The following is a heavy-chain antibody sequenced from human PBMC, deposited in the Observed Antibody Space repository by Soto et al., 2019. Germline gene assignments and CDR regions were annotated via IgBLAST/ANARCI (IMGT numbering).Heavy chain of an antibody. CDR3: ARDRRNCSSTSCDNWFDP. Sequence: PGGSLRLSCAASGFTISSNYMSWVRQAPGKGLEWVSVIYSGGNTYYADSVKGRFTISRDNSKNTLYLQMNSLRAEDTAVYYCARDRRNCSSTSCDNWFDPWG. CDR2: IYSGGNT. V-gene: IGHV3-66*01. J-gene: IGHJ5*02. CDR1: GFTISSNY. D-gene: IGHD2-2*01.